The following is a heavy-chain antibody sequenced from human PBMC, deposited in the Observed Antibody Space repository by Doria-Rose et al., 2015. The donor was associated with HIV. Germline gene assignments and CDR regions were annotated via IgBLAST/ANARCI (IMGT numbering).Heavy chain of an antibody. D-gene: IGHD3-10*01. V-gene: IGHV4-30-4*01. CDR1: GDSISSGDSF. CDR3: ARARNYGFPHFFDF. CDR2: ISSSGTT. Sequence: QVQLVQSGPGLVRPSQTLSLTCTVSGDSISSGDSFWSWIRQPPGKGPEWIGYISSSGTTYYYTSLRGRLTISLDASKNQFSLNLSSVTAADTAVYYCARARNYGFPHFFDFWGQGTLVTVSS. J-gene: IGHJ4*02.